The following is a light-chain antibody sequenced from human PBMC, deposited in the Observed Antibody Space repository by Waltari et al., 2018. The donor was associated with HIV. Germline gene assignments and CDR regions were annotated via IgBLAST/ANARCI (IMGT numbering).Light chain of an antibody. CDR3: AAWDDSLNDLV. J-gene: IGLJ2*01. CDR1: SSNLGNNA. Sequence: QSVLTQPPSVSEAPRQRVTISCSGSSSNLGNNAVNWYQQLPGKAPKLLIYYDDLLPSGVSDRFAGSNSGTSASLAISGLQSEDEADYYCAAWDDSLNDLVFGGGTKLTVL. CDR2: YDD. V-gene: IGLV1-36*01.